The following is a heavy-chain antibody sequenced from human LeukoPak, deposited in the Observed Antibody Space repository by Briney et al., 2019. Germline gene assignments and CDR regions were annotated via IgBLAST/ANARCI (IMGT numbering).Heavy chain of an antibody. Sequence: GGSLRLSCAASGFTFSSYSMNWVRQAPGKGLEWVSYISSSSSTIYYADSVKGRFTISRDNAKNSLYLQMNSLRAEDTAVYYCARGGPYSSGWSAPLDYWGQGTLVTVSS. J-gene: IGHJ4*02. V-gene: IGHV3-48*04. CDR1: GFTFSSYS. CDR2: ISSSSSTI. D-gene: IGHD6-19*01. CDR3: ARGGPYSSGWSAPLDY.